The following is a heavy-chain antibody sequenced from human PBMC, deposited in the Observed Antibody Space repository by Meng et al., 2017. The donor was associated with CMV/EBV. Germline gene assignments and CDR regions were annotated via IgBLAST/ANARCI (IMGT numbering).Heavy chain of an antibody. CDR3: ARVHFGDYGMDY. CDR2: IYSGGST. V-gene: IGHV3-66*02. CDR1: GFTVSSNY. J-gene: IGHJ4*02. Sequence: GESLKISCAASGFTVSSNYMSWVRQAPGKGLEWVSVIYSGGSTYYADSVKGRFTISSDNSKNTLYLQMNSLRAEDTAVYYCARVHFGDYGMDYWGQGTLVTVSS. D-gene: IGHD4-17*01.